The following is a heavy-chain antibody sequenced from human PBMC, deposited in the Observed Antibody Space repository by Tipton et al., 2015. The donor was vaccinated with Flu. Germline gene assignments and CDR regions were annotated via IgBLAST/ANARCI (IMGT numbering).Heavy chain of an antibody. D-gene: IGHD3-22*01. CDR1: GGSISSSSYY. CDR3: ARDGYYDSSGYPYYYYYGMDV. V-gene: IGHV4-39*07. J-gene: IGHJ6*02. CDR2: IYYSGST. Sequence: LRLSCTVSGGSISSSSYYWGWIRQPPGKGLEWIGSIYYSGSTYYNPSLKSRVTISVDTSKNQFSLKLSSVTAADTAVYYCARDGYYDSSGYPYYYYYGMDVWGQGPTVTVS.